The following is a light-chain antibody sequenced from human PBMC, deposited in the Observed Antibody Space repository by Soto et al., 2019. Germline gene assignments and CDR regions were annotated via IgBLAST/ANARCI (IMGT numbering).Light chain of an antibody. J-gene: IGLJ3*02. CDR2: EVD. V-gene: IGLV2-8*01. Sequence: QSALTQPPSASGSPGQSVTISCTGTSSDVGYSNYVSWYQQHPPKAPKLIIYEVDKRSSGVPDRFSGSKSGNTASLTVSGLQAEDEADYYCSSYVDNDNVMFGGGTKVTVL. CDR1: SSDVGYSNY. CDR3: SSYVDNDNVM.